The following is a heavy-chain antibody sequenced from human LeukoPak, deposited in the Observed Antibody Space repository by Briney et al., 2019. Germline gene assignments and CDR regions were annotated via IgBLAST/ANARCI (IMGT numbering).Heavy chain of an antibody. CDR2: ISSSSSTI. CDR1: GFTFSHYS. V-gene: IGHV3-48*02. D-gene: IGHD6-13*01. J-gene: IGHJ4*02. Sequence: PGGSLRLSCVASGFTFSHYSMNWVRQAPGKGLEWVSYISSSSSTIYYADSVKGRFTISRDNAKNSLYLQMNSLRDEDTAVYYCAREAGYSSSWYYWGQGTLVTVSS. CDR3: AREAGYSSSWYY.